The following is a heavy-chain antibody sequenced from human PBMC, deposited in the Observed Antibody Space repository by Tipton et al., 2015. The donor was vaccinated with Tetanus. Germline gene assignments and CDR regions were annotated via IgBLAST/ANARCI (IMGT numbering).Heavy chain of an antibody. V-gene: IGHV3-23*01. CDR1: GMTLSYFA. D-gene: IGHD3-16*01. CDR2: ISGSGDRI. J-gene: IGHJ4*02. CDR3: ARGLIDVFLESRIYFDS. Sequence: SLRLSCAASGMTLSYFAMSWVRQAPGKGLEWVSGISGSGDRIFYADSVKGRFTISRDNAKNTLYLQMNSLRAEDTAVYYCARGLIDVFLESRIYFDSWGPGTLVTVSS.